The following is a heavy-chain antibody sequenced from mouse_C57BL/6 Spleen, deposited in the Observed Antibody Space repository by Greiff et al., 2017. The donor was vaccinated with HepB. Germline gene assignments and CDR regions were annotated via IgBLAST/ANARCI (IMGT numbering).Heavy chain of an antibody. CDR3: ASGIYYEGAMDY. V-gene: IGHV1-26*01. CDR2: INPNNGGT. CDR1: GYTFTDYY. D-gene: IGHD2-4*01. Sequence: VQLQQSGPELVKPGASVKISCKASGYTFTDYYMNWVKQSHGKSLEWIGDINPNNGGTSYNQKFKGKATLTVDKSSSTAYMELRSLTSEDSAVYYCASGIYYEGAMDYWGQGTSVTVSS. J-gene: IGHJ4*01.